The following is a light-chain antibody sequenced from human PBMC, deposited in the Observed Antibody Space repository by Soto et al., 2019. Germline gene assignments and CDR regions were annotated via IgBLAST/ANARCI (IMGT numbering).Light chain of an antibody. V-gene: IGKV3D-20*02. CDR1: QSVSSSY. CDR3: QQRSNWPRT. Sequence: ELVLTPSPGTLSLSPVERATLSCRASQSVSSSYLAWYQQKPGQAPRLLIYDVSNRATDIPARFSGSGSGTDFTLTISSLEPEDLAVYYCQQRSNWPRTFGQGTKVDIK. CDR2: DVS. J-gene: IGKJ1*01.